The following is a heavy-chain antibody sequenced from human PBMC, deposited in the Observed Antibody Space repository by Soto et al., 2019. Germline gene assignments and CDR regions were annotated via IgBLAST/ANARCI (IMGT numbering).Heavy chain of an antibody. D-gene: IGHD3-9*01. CDR2: ISGGGEDT. Sequence: GKGLECVSAISGGGEDTSYADSVKGQFTVSRDNSRNTLYLQMNSLRAEDTAVYYCAFFFQAEDGIRDSVPVSAFLLNRSSDL. J-gene: IGHJ2*01. CDR3: AFFFQAEDGIRDSVPVSAFLLNRSSDL. V-gene: IGHV3-23*01.